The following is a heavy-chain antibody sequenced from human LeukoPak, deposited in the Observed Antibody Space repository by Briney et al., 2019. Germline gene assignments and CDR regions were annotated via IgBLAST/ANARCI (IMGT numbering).Heavy chain of an antibody. CDR2: YDGSNK. Sequence: GGSLRLSYAASGFTFSSYGMHWVRYDGSNKYYADSVKGRFTISRDNSKNMLYLQMNSLRAEDTAVYYCALDSSNYYDSSGYYYDYYYMDVWGKGTTVTVSS. J-gene: IGHJ6*03. CDR3: ALDSSNYYDSSGYYYDYYYMDV. D-gene: IGHD3-22*01. CDR1: GFTFSSYG. V-gene: IGHV3-30*02.